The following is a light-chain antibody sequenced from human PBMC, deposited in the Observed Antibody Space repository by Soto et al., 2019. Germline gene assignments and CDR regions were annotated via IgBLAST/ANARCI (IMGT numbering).Light chain of an antibody. J-gene: IGKJ5*01. V-gene: IGKV1-5*01. Sequence: DVQMTQSPSTVSASVGDRVTITCRASQNINSWLAWYQQKPGKAPNLLIYDASTLESGVPSRFSGSGSGTEFTLTISSLQPEDFATYYCQQSYTAPSITFGQGTRLEIK. CDR1: QNINSW. CDR3: QQSYTAPSIT. CDR2: DAS.